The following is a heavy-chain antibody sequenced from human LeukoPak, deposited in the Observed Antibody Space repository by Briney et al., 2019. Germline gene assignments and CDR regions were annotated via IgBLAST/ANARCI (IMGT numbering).Heavy chain of an antibody. D-gene: IGHD3-3*01. CDR3: ARDRSLETYYDFWSGYYTGGYYGMDV. V-gene: IGHV7-4-1*02. J-gene: IGHJ6*02. CDR2: INTNTGNP. Sequence: GASVKVSCKASGYTFTTYPINWVQRAPGQGLEWMGWINTNTGNPTYAQGFTGRFVFSLDTSVSTAYLQISTLKAEDTAVYYCARDRSLETYYDFWSGYYTGGYYGMDVWGQGTTVTVSS. CDR1: GYTFTTYP.